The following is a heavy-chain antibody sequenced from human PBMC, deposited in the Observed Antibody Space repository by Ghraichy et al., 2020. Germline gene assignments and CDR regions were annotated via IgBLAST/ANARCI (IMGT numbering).Heavy chain of an antibody. D-gene: IGHD3-9*01. V-gene: IGHV3-23*01. Sequence: LSLTCAASGFTFSSYAMSWVRQAPGKGLEWVSTISGSGGDTSYADSVKGRFTISRDISKTTLYLQMNSLRAEDTAIYYCARPYYGILTGTYYFDHWGQGTLVTVSS. CDR2: ISGSGGDT. CDR3: ARPYYGILTGTYYFDH. J-gene: IGHJ4*02. CDR1: GFTFSSYA.